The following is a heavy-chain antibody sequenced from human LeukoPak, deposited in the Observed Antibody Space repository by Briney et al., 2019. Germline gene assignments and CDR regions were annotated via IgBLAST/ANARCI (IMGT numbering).Heavy chain of an antibody. Sequence: ASVRLSCTVSGYTLTELSMHWVRQAPGKGLEWMGGLSHEGGEKIYAEKLQGRVTITEDTSTNTPYMELSSLRSEDTAVYYCAAAVAAQGYAFDIWGQGTMVTVSA. J-gene: IGHJ3*02. CDR2: LSHEGGEK. D-gene: IGHD6-19*01. CDR1: GYTLTELS. CDR3: AAAVAAQGYAFDI. V-gene: IGHV1-24*01.